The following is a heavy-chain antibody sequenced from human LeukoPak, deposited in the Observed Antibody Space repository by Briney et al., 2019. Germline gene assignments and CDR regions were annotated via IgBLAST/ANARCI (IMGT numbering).Heavy chain of an antibody. D-gene: IGHD1-14*01. V-gene: IGHV3-23*01. CDR1: GFTFSGYA. Sequence: PGGSLRLSCVASGFTFSGYAMTWVRQTPGKGLEWVSSISGSGGSTYYADSVKGRFTISRDNSKNTLYLQMNSLRAEDTAVYYCARDRGIRPYYYYYMDVWGKGTTVTVSS. CDR3: ARDRGIRPYYYYYMDV. J-gene: IGHJ6*03. CDR2: ISGSGGST.